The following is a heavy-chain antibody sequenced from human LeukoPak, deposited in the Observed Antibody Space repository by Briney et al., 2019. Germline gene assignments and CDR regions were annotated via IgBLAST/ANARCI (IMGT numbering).Heavy chain of an antibody. D-gene: IGHD4-23*01. J-gene: IGHJ3*02. V-gene: IGHV3-30-3*01. Sequence: GGSLRLSCAASGFTFSSYAMHWVRQAPGKGLEWVAVISYDGSNKYYADSVKGRFTISRDNSKNTLYLQMNSLRAEDTAVYYCARDYSVVTPGDAFDIWGQGTMVTVSS. CDR3: ARDYSVVTPGDAFDI. CDR1: GFTFSSYA. CDR2: ISYDGSNK.